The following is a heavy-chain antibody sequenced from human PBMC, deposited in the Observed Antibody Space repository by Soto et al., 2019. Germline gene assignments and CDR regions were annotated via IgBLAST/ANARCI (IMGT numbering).Heavy chain of an antibody. CDR3: TTDGLTTLTTGTLYYFDY. J-gene: IGHJ4*02. V-gene: IGHV3-15*01. CDR1: GFTFSNAW. CDR2: IKSKTDGGTT. Sequence: EVQLVESGGGLVKPGGSLRVFCAASGFTFSNAWMSWVRQAPGKGLEWVGRIKSKTDGGTTDYAAPVKGRFIISRDDSKNTVYLQMNSLKTEDTAVYYCTTDGLTTLTTGTLYYFDYWGQGTLVTVSS. D-gene: IGHD4-17*01.